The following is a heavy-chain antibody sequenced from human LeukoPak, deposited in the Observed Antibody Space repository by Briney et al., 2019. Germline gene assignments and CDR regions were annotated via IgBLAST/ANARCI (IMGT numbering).Heavy chain of an antibody. D-gene: IGHD6-19*01. J-gene: IGHJ4*02. CDR2: SNPNSGGT. CDR1: GYTFTVYY. Sequence: ASVTVSRKASGYTFTVYYMHWVRQAPGQGLEGMGWSNPNSGGTNYAQKFQGRVTMTRDTSISTAYMELSRLRSDDTAVYYCARKSGISGFDYWGQGTLVTVSS. V-gene: IGHV1-2*02. CDR3: ARKSGISGFDY.